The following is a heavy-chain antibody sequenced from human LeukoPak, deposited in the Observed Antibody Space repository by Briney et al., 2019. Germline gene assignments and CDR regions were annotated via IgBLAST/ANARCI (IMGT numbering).Heavy chain of an antibody. V-gene: IGHV4-61*02. D-gene: IGHD3-22*01. J-gene: IGHJ3*02. CDR3: ARTQREYYYDSSGAIDAFDI. CDR1: GASISSGSYY. Sequence: SETLSLTCIVSGASISSGSYYWAWIRQPAGKALEWIGRIYTSGSTNYNPSLKSRVTMSVDTSKNQFSLKLSSVTAADTAVYYCARTQREYYYDSSGAIDAFDIWGQGTMVTVSS. CDR2: IYTSGST.